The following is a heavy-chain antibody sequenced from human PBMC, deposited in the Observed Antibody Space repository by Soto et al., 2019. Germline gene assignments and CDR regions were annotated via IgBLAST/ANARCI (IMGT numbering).Heavy chain of an antibody. V-gene: IGHV1-3*01. CDR2: INAGNGNT. CDR3: ARDFTVGDYGPRYYFDY. CDR1: GYTFTSYA. Sequence: ASVKVSCKASGYTFTSYAMHWVLQAPGQRLEWMGWINAGNGNTKYSQKFQGRVTITRDTSASTAYMELSSLRSEDTAVYYCARDFTVGDYGPRYYFDYWGQGTLVTVSS. J-gene: IGHJ4*02. D-gene: IGHD4-17*01.